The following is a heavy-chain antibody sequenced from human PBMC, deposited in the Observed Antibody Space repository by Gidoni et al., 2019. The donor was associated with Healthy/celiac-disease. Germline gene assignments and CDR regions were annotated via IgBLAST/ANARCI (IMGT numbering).Heavy chain of an antibody. J-gene: IGHJ6*02. CDR2: ISSSSSYI. Sequence: EVQLVEAGGGLVKPGGSLRLPCAASGFTFSSYSMNWVRQAPGKGLEWVSAISSSSSYIYYADSVKGRFTISGDNAKNSLYLQMNSLRAEDTAVYYCAREIVVVPAAISYYYGMDVWGQGTTVTVSS. D-gene: IGHD2-2*01. V-gene: IGHV3-21*01. CDR1: GFTFSSYS. CDR3: AREIVVVPAAISYYYGMDV.